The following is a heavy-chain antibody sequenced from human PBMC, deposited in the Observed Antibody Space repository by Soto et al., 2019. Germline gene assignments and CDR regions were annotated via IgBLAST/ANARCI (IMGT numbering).Heavy chain of an antibody. Sequence: EVQLVESGGGLVQPGGSLRLSCAASGFTFSSYWMHWVRQAPGKGLVWVSRINSDGSSTSYADSVKGRFTISRDNAKNTLYLQMNSLRAEDTAVYYCATIAAAGTSESSGRYNWFDPWGQGTLVTVSS. CDR1: GFTFSSYW. V-gene: IGHV3-74*01. D-gene: IGHD6-13*01. CDR3: ATIAAAGTSESSGRYNWFDP. CDR2: INSDGSST. J-gene: IGHJ5*02.